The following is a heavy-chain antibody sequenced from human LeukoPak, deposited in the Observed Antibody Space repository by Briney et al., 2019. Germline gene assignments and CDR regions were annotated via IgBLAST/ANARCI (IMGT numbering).Heavy chain of an antibody. CDR2: ISGSGGST. J-gene: IGHJ4*02. D-gene: IGHD6-19*01. CDR3: TKGYSSAWYYFDC. V-gene: IGHV3-23*01. CDR1: GFTFSSYA. Sequence: GGSLRLSCAASGFTFSSYAMSWVRQAPGKGLEWVSAISGSGGSTNYAGSVKGRFTISRDNSENTLYLQLNSLRAEDTALYYCTKGYSSAWYYFDCWGQGTLVTVSS.